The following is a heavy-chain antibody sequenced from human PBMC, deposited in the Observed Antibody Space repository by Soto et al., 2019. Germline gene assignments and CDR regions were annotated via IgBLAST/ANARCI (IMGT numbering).Heavy chain of an antibody. J-gene: IGHJ6*02. CDR3: ARYHYDFWSGYYQDGMDV. CDR1: GFTFSSYW. CDR2: INSDGSST. Sequence: GGSLRLSCAASGFTFSSYWMHWVRQAPGKGLVWVSRINSDGSSTSYADSVKGRFTISRDNAKNTLYLQMNSLRAEDTAVYYCARYHYDFWSGYYQDGMDVWGQGTTVTVSS. V-gene: IGHV3-74*01. D-gene: IGHD3-3*01.